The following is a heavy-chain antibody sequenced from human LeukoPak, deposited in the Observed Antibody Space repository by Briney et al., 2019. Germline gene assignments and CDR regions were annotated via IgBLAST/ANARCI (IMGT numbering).Heavy chain of an antibody. CDR3: AKDKSETYYDLPYNAVDI. V-gene: IGHV3-11*01. J-gene: IGHJ3*02. CDR2: ISSSGSTI. CDR1: GFTFSDYY. Sequence: GGSLRLSCAASGFTFSDYYMSWIRQAPGKGLEWVSYISSSGSTIYYADSVKGRFTISRDNSKNTLYLQMNSLRAEDTAVYYCAKDKSETYYDLPYNAVDIWGQGTMVTVSS. D-gene: IGHD3-3*01.